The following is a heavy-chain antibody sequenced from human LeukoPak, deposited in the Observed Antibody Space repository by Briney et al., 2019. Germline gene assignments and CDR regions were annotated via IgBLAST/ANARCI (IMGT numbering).Heavy chain of an antibody. CDR2: VYYTGST. D-gene: IGHD2-21*01. CDR1: GGSISNYY. V-gene: IGHV4-59*01. Sequence: KPSETLSLTCTVSGGSISNYYWSWIRQPPGKGLDWIGYVYYTGSTNYNPSLKSRVTISVDTSKNQFSLKLSSVTAADTAIYYCASHISYTFDIWGQGTMVTVSS. CDR3: ASHISYTFDI. J-gene: IGHJ3*02.